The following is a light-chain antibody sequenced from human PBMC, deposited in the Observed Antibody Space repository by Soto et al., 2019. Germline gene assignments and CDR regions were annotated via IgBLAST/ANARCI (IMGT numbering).Light chain of an antibody. CDR3: PQRSNWPPVT. CDR2: DAS. J-gene: IGKJ5*01. V-gene: IGKV3-11*01. Sequence: IRVRQSPSTVALSLREKATPSCRASQSVSSYLAWYQQKPGQAPRLLIYDASNRATGIPARFSGSGSGTDFTLTTASLEPEDFAVYCCPQRSNWPPVTFGQGTRLEIK. CDR1: QSVSSY.